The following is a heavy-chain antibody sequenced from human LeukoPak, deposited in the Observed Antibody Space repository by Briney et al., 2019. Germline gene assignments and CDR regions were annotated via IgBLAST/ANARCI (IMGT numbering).Heavy chain of an antibody. V-gene: IGHV3-21*01. CDR2: ISSGSLYI. J-gene: IGHJ4*02. CDR3: TTGGGGYADNVAFDY. CDR1: GFTFSSYN. D-gene: IGHD6-19*01. Sequence: NPGGSLRLSCAASGFTFSSYNMNWVRQAPGKGLEWVSFISSGSLYIYYADSLKGRFTISRDNAKNSLYLQMNSLRADDTAVYYCTTGGGGYADNVAFDYWGQGTLVTVSS.